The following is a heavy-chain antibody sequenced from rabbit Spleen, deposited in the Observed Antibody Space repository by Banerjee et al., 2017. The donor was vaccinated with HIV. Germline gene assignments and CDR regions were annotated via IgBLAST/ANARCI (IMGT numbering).Heavy chain of an antibody. CDR2: IGAGVSSTT. Sequence: QSLEESGGDLVKPGASLTLTCTASGFSFSYSDYMCWVRQPPGKGPEWIACIGAGVSSTTYYATWAKGRFTISKTSSTTVTLQMISLTAADTATYFCARDSGTSFSSYGMDLWGPGTSSPS. V-gene: IGHV1S40*01. J-gene: IGHJ6*01. CDR3: ARDSGTSFSSYGMDL. D-gene: IGHD8-1*01. CDR1: GFSFSYSDY.